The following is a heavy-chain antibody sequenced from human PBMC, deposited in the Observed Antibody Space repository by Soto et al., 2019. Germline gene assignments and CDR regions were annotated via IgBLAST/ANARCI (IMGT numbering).Heavy chain of an antibody. J-gene: IGHJ6*02. Sequence: GGSLRLSCAASGFTFSSYAMHWVRQAPGKGLEWVAVIWYDGSNKDYADSVKGRFTISRDNSKNTLYLQMNSLRVEDTGVFHCARAATLSHNYYYYGMDVWGQGTTVTVSS. CDR1: GFTFSSYA. CDR3: ARAATLSHNYYYYGMDV. CDR2: IWYDGSNK. V-gene: IGHV3-33*01.